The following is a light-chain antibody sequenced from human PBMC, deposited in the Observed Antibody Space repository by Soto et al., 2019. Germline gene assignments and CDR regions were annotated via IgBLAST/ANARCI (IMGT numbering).Light chain of an antibody. CDR1: QGIYNW. CDR2: AVS. V-gene: IGKV1-12*01. Sequence: DIQLTQSPSTLSASVGERVTITCRASQGIYNWLAWYQQKPGKAPKLLISAVSNLQSGVPSRFSGSGYGTDFTLTISSLQPEDFATYYCQQANTFPLTLGPGTKVDIK. CDR3: QQANTFPLT. J-gene: IGKJ3*01.